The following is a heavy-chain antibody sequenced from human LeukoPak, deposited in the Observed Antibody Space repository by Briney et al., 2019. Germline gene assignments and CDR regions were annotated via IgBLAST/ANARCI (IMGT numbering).Heavy chain of an antibody. CDR1: GFNLSGYW. J-gene: IGHJ5*02. D-gene: IGHD2-15*01. Sequence: GGSLRLSCVASGFNLSGYWMYWGRQAPGKGLMYISRNNGDGSTTNYADVVKGRFTMSRDNVKNTLYLQMNSLRVEDTAVYYCARDPRNVGLAPWGQGTLVTVSS. CDR3: ARDPRNVGLAP. V-gene: IGHV3-74*01. CDR2: NNGDGSTT.